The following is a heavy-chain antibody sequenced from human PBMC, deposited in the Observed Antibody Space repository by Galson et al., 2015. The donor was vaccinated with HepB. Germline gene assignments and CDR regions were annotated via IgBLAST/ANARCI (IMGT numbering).Heavy chain of an antibody. V-gene: IGHV3-7*03. D-gene: IGHD3-16*01. CDR3: AGEPLFGVGRSFDY. Sequence: SLRLSCAASGFTFSSYWMSWVRQAPGKGLEWVANIKQDGSEKYYVDSVKGRFTISRDNAKNSLYLQMNSLRAEDTAVYYCAGEPLFGVGRSFDYWGQGTLVTVSS. J-gene: IGHJ4*02. CDR1: GFTFSSYW. CDR2: IKQDGSEK.